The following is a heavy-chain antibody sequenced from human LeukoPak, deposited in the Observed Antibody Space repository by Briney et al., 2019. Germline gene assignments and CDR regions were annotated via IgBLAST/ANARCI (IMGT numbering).Heavy chain of an antibody. CDR1: GGTFSSYA. D-gene: IGHD2-21*01. Sequence: ASVMVPCRASGGTFSSYAISWVRQAPGQGLEWMGGIIPIFGTANYAQKFQGRVTITADESTSTAYMELSSLRSEDTAVYYCAREDRYCGGDCYSRWFDPWGQGTLVTVSS. CDR3: AREDRYCGGDCYSRWFDP. V-gene: IGHV1-69*13. CDR2: IIPIFGTA. J-gene: IGHJ5*02.